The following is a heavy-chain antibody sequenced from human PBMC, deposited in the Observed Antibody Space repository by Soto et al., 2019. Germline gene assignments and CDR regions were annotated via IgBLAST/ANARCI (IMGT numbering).Heavy chain of an antibody. CDR1: GGSISSSSYY. J-gene: IGHJ1*01. CDR2: IYYSGST. D-gene: IGHD1-1*01. CDR3: ARRPNNWNDVGYFQH. V-gene: IGHV4-39*01. Sequence: PSETLSLTCTVSGGSISSSSYYWGWIRQPPGKGLEWIGSIYYSGSTYYNPSLKSRVTISVDTSKNQFSLKLSSVTAADTAVYYCARRPNNWNDVGYFQHWGQGTLVTVYS.